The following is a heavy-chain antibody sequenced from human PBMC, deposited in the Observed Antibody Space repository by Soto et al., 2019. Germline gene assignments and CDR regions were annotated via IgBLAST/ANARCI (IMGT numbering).Heavy chain of an antibody. CDR2: IYYSGST. V-gene: IGHV4-31*03. Sequence: QVQLQESGPGLVKPSQTLSLTCTVSGGSISSGGYYWSWIRQHPGKGLEWIGYIYYSGSTYYNPSLKMRVTIPVDTSKNQFSLKLSSVTAADTAVYYCARDQGDYYGSGSYTFDYWGQGTLVTVSS. CDR1: GGSISSGGYY. CDR3: ARDQGDYYGSGSYTFDY. D-gene: IGHD3-10*01. J-gene: IGHJ4*02.